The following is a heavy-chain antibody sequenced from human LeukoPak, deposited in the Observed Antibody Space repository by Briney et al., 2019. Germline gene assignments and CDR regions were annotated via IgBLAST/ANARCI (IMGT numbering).Heavy chain of an antibody. CDR1: GFTFSDYY. D-gene: IGHD6-19*01. CDR2: ISSSGSTI. Sequence: SGGSLRLSXAASGFTFSDYYMSWIRQTPGKGLEWVSYISSSGSTIYYADSVKGRFTISRDNAKNSLYLQMNSLRAEDTAVYYCARDRAHSSGWYEDWFDPWGQGTLVTVSS. J-gene: IGHJ5*02. CDR3: ARDRAHSSGWYEDWFDP. V-gene: IGHV3-11*04.